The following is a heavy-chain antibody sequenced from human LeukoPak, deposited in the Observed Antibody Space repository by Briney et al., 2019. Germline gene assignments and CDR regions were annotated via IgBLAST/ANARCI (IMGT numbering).Heavy chain of an antibody. CDR1: GYTFTSYG. CDR2: ISAYNGNT. V-gene: IGHV1-18*01. Sequence: ASVKVSCKASGYTFTSYGISWVRQAPGQGLEWMGWISAYNGNTKNAQKLQGRVTMTTDTSTSTAYMELRSLRPDDTAVYYCARTSSTWYGGAGDYWGQGTLVTVSS. CDR3: ARTSSTWYGGAGDY. D-gene: IGHD6-13*01. J-gene: IGHJ4*02.